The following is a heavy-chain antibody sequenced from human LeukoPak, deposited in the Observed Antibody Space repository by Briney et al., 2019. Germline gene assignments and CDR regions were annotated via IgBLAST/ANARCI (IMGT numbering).Heavy chain of an antibody. J-gene: IGHJ4*02. CDR3: ARDRGYYDSSGLVDY. D-gene: IGHD3-22*01. Sequence: GGSLRLSCTASGFTFSGYAMSWVRQAPGKGLEWVSTISGSGGTTYYADSVKGRFTISRDNSKNTLYLQMNSLRAEDTAVYYCARDRGYYDSSGLVDYWGQGTLVTVSS. CDR2: ISGSGGTT. CDR1: GFTFSGYA. V-gene: IGHV3-23*01.